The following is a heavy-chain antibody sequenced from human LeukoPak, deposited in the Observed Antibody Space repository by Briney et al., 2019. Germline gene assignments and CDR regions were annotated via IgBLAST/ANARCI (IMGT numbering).Heavy chain of an antibody. V-gene: IGHV3-64*04. CDR2: ISSNGGTT. CDR3: AKDSSADDSSGYSYYFDY. CDR1: GFTFSSYA. D-gene: IGHD3-22*01. Sequence: PGGSLRLSCSASGFTFSSYAMHWVRQAPGKGLEYVSAISSNGGTTYYADSVKVRFTISRDNSKNTLYLQMNSLRAEDTAVYYCAKDSSADDSSGYSYYFDYWGQGTLVTVSS. J-gene: IGHJ4*02.